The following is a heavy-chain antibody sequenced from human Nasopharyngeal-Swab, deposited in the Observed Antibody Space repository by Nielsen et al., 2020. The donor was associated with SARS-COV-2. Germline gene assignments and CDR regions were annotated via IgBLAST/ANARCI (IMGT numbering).Heavy chain of an antibody. CDR3: ARDSTIAVAGTLLYYYYYYMDV. V-gene: IGHV3-7*01. Sequence: GGSLRLSCAASGFTFSNYWMHWVRQAPGKGLEWVANIKQDGSEKYYVDSVKGRFTISRDNAKNSLYLQMNSLRAEDTAVYYCARDSTIAVAGTLLYYYYYYMDVWGKGTTVTVSS. J-gene: IGHJ6*03. D-gene: IGHD6-19*01. CDR2: IKQDGSEK. CDR1: GFTFSNYW.